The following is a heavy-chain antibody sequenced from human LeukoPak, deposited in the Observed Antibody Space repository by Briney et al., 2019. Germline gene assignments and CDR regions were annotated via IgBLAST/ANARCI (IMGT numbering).Heavy chain of an antibody. CDR1: GFTFSSKY. CDR2: IYSGSTT. CDR3: ARLRGYCSSNSCYPLGY. V-gene: IGHV3-53*01. J-gene: IGHJ4*02. D-gene: IGHD2-2*01. Sequence: PGGSLRLSCAASGFTFSSKYMSWVRQAPGKGLEWVSVIYSGSTTFYSDSVKGRFSISRDNSKNTLYLQMNSLRAEDTAVYYCARLRGYCSSNSCYPLGYWGQGTLVTVSS.